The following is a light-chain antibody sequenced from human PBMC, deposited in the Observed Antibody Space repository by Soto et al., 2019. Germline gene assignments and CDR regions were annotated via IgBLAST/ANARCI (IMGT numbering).Light chain of an antibody. Sequence: EIVMTQSPATLSVSPGERATLSCRARQRISSNLAWYQQKPGQAPRLLIYGASTRATGIPARFSGSGSGTEFTLSYSSLQSEDFAVYYFQQYHNWWTVGQGTVVEIK. CDR1: QRISSN. V-gene: IGKV3-15*01. CDR3: QQYHNWWT. CDR2: GAS. J-gene: IGKJ1*01.